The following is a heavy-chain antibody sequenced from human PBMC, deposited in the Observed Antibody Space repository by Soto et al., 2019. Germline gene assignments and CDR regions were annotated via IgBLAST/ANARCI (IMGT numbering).Heavy chain of an antibody. CDR3: ARGGMRQLADY. J-gene: IGHJ4*02. D-gene: IGHD6-13*01. CDR2: IYYSGST. Sequence: SETLSLTCTVSGGSISSYYWSWIRQPPGKGLEWIGYIYYSGSTNYNPSLKSRVTISVDTSKNQFSLKLSSVTAADTAVYYCARGGMRQLADYWGQGTLVTVSS. V-gene: IGHV4-59*01. CDR1: GGSISSYY.